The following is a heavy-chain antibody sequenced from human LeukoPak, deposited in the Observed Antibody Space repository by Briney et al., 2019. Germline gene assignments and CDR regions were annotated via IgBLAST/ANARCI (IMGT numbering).Heavy chain of an antibody. CDR2: ISGSGDDT. Sequence: GGSLRLSCAAFGFTFNTYAMNWVRRAPGKGLEWVSRISGSGDDTSYADSVKGRFTISRDKSKSTLYLQMNSLRAEDTAAYYCAKDPDWATDAFDIWGQGTMVTVSS. CDR1: GFTFNTYA. D-gene: IGHD3-9*01. J-gene: IGHJ3*02. V-gene: IGHV3-23*01. CDR3: AKDPDWATDAFDI.